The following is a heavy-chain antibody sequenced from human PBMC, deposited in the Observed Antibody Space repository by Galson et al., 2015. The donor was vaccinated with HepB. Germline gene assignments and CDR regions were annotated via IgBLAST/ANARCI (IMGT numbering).Heavy chain of an antibody. J-gene: IGHJ4*02. D-gene: IGHD6-19*01. V-gene: IGHV6-1*01. CDR2: TYYRSKWYN. CDR1: GDSVSSNSAA. CDR3: ARGDSSGWYGVGN. Sequence: CAISGDSVSSNSAAWNWIRQSPSRGLEWLGRTYYRSKWYNDYAVSVKSRLIMNSDTSKNHLSLQLKSVTPEDTAVYYCARGDSSGWYGVGNWGQGTLVTVSS.